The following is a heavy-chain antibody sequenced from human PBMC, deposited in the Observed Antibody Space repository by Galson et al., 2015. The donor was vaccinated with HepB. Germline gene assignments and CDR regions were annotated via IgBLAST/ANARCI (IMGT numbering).Heavy chain of an antibody. CDR1: GFTFSSYS. J-gene: IGHJ4*02. CDR2: ISSSSSTI. CDR3: ARDDFPAPAIPGHPPMPFAY. D-gene: IGHD2-2*02. Sequence: SLRLSCAASGFTFSSYSMNWVRQAPGKGLEWVSYISSSSSTIYYADSVKGRFTISRDNAKNSLYLQMNSLRDEDTAVYYCARDDFPAPAIPGHPPMPFAYWGQGTLVTVPS. V-gene: IGHV3-48*02.